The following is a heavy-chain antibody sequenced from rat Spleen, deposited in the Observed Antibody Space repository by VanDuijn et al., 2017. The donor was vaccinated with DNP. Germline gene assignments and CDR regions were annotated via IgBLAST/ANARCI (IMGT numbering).Heavy chain of an antibody. CDR3: ARLGWHGWFAY. CDR1: GFNLNDYW. D-gene: IGHD1-11*01. Sequence: EVKLVESGGGLVQPGRPLKLSCSAYGFNLNDYWMGWVRQAPGKGPEWIGEINKDSSTMNYTPSLKYKFTISRDNAQNTLYLQMSKLGSEDTAIYYCARLGWHGWFAYWGQGTLVTVSS. CDR2: INKDSSTM. V-gene: IGHV4-2*01. J-gene: IGHJ3*01.